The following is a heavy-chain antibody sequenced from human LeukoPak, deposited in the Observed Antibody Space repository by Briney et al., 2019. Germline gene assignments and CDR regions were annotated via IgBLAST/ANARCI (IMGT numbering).Heavy chain of an antibody. CDR2: ISTSSSTI. J-gene: IGHJ6*02. Sequence: GGSLRLSCAASGFTFSSYSMNWVRQAPGKGLQWISYISTSSSTIYYADSVKGRSTISRDNAKNSLYLQMNSLRAEDTAVYYCARALNGMDVWGQGTTVTVSS. CDR3: ARALNGMDV. V-gene: IGHV3-48*04. CDR1: GFTFSSYS.